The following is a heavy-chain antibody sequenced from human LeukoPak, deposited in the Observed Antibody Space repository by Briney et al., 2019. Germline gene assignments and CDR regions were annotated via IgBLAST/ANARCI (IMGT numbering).Heavy chain of an antibody. J-gene: IGHJ5*02. D-gene: IGHD3-3*01. CDR2: IYYSGST. Sequence: PSETLSLTCTVSGGSISSYYWSWIRQPPGKGLEWIGYIYYSGSTNYNPSLKSRVTISVDTSKNQFSLRLSSVTAADTAVFYCARLDFYNWFDPWGQGTVVTVSS. CDR1: GGSISSYY. CDR3: ARLDFYNWFDP. V-gene: IGHV4-59*08.